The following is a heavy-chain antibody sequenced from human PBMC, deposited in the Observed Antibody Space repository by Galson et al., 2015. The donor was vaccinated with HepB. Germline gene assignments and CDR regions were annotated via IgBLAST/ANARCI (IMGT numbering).Heavy chain of an antibody. D-gene: IGHD3-10*01. CDR2: IFPDDSDT. V-gene: IGHV5-51*01. Sequence: QSGAEVKKPGESLRISCKGSGYSFTSYWISWVRQMPGKGLEWMGIIFPDDSDTRYSPSFQGQVTISADKSISTAYLQWSSLKASDTAMYYCARSVNSNRGSYGMDVWGQGTTVTVSS. CDR1: GYSFTSYW. CDR3: ARSVNSNRGSYGMDV. J-gene: IGHJ6*02.